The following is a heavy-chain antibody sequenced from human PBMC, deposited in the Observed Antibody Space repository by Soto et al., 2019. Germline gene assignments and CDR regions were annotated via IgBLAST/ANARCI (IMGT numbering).Heavy chain of an antibody. D-gene: IGHD6-13*01. CDR2: IGSSGGTI. J-gene: IGHJ4*02. CDR3: AKMSTSSWYIDYFDF. Sequence: AGRSLRLSCVASGISFTTYAMTWVRLAPGKGLEWVSGIGSSGGTIYYADSVKGRFTISRDISKNTVYLQMNSLRAEDTAVYYCAKMSTSSWYIDYFDFWGPGTLVTVSS. CDR1: GISFTTYA. V-gene: IGHV3-23*01.